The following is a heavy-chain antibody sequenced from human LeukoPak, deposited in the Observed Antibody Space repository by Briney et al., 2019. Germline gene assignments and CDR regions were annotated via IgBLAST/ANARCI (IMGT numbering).Heavy chain of an antibody. V-gene: IGHV1-8*01. CDR3: ARAGGYCGRISCPYYFDY. D-gene: IGHD2-15*01. CDR1: GYTFTSYE. CDR2: MNPNSGNT. J-gene: IGHJ4*02. Sequence: GASVKVSCKASGYTFTSYEINWVRQATGQGLEWRGWMNPNSGNTGYAQKFQGRVTMTRNTSISTAYMELSSLRSEDTAVYYCARAGGYCGRISCPYYFDYWGQGSLVAVSS.